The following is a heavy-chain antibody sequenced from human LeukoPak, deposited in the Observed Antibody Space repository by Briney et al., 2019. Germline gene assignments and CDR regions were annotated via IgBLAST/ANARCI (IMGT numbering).Heavy chain of an antibody. Sequence: PGGSLRLSCAASGFTFSSYWMHWVRQAPGKGLVWVSRINSDGSSTSYADSVKGRFTISIDNAKNTLYLQMNSLRAEDTAVYYCARDHGSGSYYSAFDIWGQGTMVTVSS. CDR1: GFTFSSYW. CDR3: ARDHGSGSYYSAFDI. V-gene: IGHV3-74*01. D-gene: IGHD3-10*01. J-gene: IGHJ3*02. CDR2: INSDGSST.